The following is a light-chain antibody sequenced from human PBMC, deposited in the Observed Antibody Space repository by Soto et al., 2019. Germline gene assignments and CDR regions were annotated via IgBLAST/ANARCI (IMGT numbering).Light chain of an antibody. V-gene: IGKV3-15*01. CDR2: HAA. CDR3: QQYNEWPLT. CDR1: QRVSNN. Sequence: EIVMTQSPATLSVSPGERATLSCRASQRVSNNVAWYQQKPGQAPRLLIYHAATRATGIPARFSGSGSGTXXXLXXSXXQSEDFAVYXXQQYNEWPLTFGGGTKVEIK. J-gene: IGKJ4*01.